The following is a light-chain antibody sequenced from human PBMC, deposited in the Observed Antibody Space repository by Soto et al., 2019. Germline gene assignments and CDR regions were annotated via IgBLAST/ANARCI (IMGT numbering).Light chain of an antibody. J-gene: IGKJ2*01. V-gene: IGKV3-20*01. Sequence: EIVLTQSPGTLSLSPGERATLSCRASQSVSSRFLAWYQQKPGQAPRLLMYGASNRATGIPDRFSGTGSGTDFTLTISRLEPEDFAVYYCQQYYTTPQSYTFGQGTKLEIK. CDR1: QSVSSRF. CDR2: GAS. CDR3: QQYYTTPQSYT.